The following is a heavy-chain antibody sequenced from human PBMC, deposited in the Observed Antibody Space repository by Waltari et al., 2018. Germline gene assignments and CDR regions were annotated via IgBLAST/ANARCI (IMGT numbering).Heavy chain of an antibody. CDR3: ARVYSGYDTQYFDY. Sequence: QVQLVQSGAEVKKPGASVKVSCKGSGYTFTSYDINWVRQATGQGLEWMGWMNPNSGNTGYAQKFQDRVTITRNTSISTAYMELSSLRSEDTAVYYCARVYSGYDTQYFDYWGQGTLVTVSS. CDR2: MNPNSGNT. CDR1: GYTFTSYD. D-gene: IGHD5-12*01. J-gene: IGHJ4*02. V-gene: IGHV1-8*03.